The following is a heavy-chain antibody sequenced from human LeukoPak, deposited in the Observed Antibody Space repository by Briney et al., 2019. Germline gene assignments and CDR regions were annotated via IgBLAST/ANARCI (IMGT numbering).Heavy chain of an antibody. CDR2: FSGSGGGT. D-gene: IGHD3-10*01. Sequence: GGSLRLSCAASGFTFSSYAMSWVRQAPGKGLEWVSSFSGSGGGTYYADSVKGRFTISRDNSKNTLYLQMNSLRAEDTAVYYCAKEEWGFGEFPLFMDVWGKGTTVTISS. CDR1: GFTFSSYA. CDR3: AKEEWGFGEFPLFMDV. J-gene: IGHJ6*03. V-gene: IGHV3-23*01.